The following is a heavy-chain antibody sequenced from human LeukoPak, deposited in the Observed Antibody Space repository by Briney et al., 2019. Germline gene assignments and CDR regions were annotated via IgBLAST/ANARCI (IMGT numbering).Heavy chain of an antibody. V-gene: IGHV3-23*01. CDR3: AKSQINLLDAFDI. CDR2: ISGSGT. CDR1: GFTFRSYA. Sequence: GGSLRLSCATSGFTFRSYAMIWVRQAPERGLQWVSGISGSGTYYADSVKGRFTISRDNSKNTLYLQMNSLRAEDTAVYYCAKSQINLLDAFDIWGQGTMVTVSS. J-gene: IGHJ3*02.